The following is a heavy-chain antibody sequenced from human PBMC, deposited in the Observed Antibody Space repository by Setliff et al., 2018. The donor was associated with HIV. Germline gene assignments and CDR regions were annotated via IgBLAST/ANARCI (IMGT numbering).Heavy chain of an antibody. CDR2: IFWDGDK. Sequence: SGPMLVNPTQTLTLTCAFSGFSVSTSGVGVGWIRQPPGKAPEWLALIFWDGDKRYSTYLKTRLTITKDTSRNQVVLTMNDVDPVDTATYYCAHSQRIPKCSGGNCYYFDYWGQGTLVTVSS. V-gene: IGHV2-5*02. CDR1: GFSVSTSGVG. CDR3: AHSQRIPKCSGGNCYYFDY. J-gene: IGHJ4*02. D-gene: IGHD2-15*01.